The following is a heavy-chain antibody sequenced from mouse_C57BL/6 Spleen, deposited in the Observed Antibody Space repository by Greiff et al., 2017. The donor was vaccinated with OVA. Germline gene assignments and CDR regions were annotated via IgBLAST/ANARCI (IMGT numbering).Heavy chain of an antibody. D-gene: IGHD2-2*01. Sequence: EVKLQESGPGLVKPSQSLSLTCSVTGYSITSGYYWNWIRQFPGNKLEWMGYISYDGSNNYNPSLKNRISITRDTSKNQFFLKLNSVTTEDTATYYCARDLYGYEVWFAYWGQGTLVTVSA. CDR2: ISYDGSN. J-gene: IGHJ3*01. V-gene: IGHV3-6*01. CDR1: GYSITSGYY. CDR3: ARDLYGYEVWFAY.